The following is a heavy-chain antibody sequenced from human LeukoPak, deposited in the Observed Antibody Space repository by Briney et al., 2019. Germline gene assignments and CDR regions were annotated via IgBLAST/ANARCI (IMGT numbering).Heavy chain of an antibody. J-gene: IGHJ5*02. Sequence: GASVKVSCKASGGTFSSYAISWVRQAPGQGVEWMGWINPNSGSTNYEQKFQGRVTMTRDTSISTAYMELSRLRSDDTAVYYCAILGIVVVPTASDWFDPWGQGTLVTVSS. V-gene: IGHV1-2*02. CDR1: GGTFSSYA. CDR2: INPNSGST. D-gene: IGHD2-2*01. CDR3: AILGIVVVPTASDWFDP.